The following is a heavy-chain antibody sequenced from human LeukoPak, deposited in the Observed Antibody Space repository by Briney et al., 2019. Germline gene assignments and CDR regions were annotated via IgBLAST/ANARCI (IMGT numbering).Heavy chain of an antibody. D-gene: IGHD6-6*01. CDR3: ARCPYSSSTLFDY. V-gene: IGHV4-59*11. CDR2: IYYSGST. Sequence: SETLSLTCTVSGGSISNHYWNWIRQPPGKGLEWIGYIYYSGSTNYNPSLKSRVTISVDTSKNQFSLKLTSVTAADTAVYYCARCPYSSSTLFDYWGQGTLVTVSS. J-gene: IGHJ4*02. CDR1: GGSISNHY.